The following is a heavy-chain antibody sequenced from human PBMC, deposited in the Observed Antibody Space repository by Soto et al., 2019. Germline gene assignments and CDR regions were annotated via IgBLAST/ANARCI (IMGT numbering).Heavy chain of an antibody. V-gene: IGHV4-30-2*01. CDR2: IYHSGST. Sequence: QLQLQESGSGLVKPSQTLSLTCAVSGGSISSGGYSWSWIRQPPGKGLEWIGSIYHSGSTYYNPPLKSRLTISVDRSKNQFSLTLSSVTAADTAVYYCAAGGGLPRYYWGQGTLVTVSS. J-gene: IGHJ4*02. CDR3: AAGGGLPRYY. D-gene: IGHD1-26*01. CDR1: GGSISSGGYS.